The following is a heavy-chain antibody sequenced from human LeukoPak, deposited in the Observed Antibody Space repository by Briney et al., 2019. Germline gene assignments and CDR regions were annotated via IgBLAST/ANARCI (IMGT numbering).Heavy chain of an antibody. V-gene: IGHV4-39*07. Sequence: SKTLSLTCTVSGGSISSSSYYWGWIRQPPGKGLEWIGSIYYSGSTNYNPSLKSRVTISVDTSKNQFSLKLSSVTAADTAVYYCAREGYGGPIDYWGQGTLVTVSS. D-gene: IGHD4-23*01. CDR3: AREGYGGPIDY. J-gene: IGHJ4*02. CDR2: IYYSGST. CDR1: GGSISSSSYY.